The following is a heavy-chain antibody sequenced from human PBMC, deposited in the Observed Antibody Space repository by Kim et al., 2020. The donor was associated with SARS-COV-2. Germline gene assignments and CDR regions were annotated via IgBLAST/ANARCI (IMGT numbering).Heavy chain of an antibody. Sequence: IYYRGSTYYNPSLKSRVTISVDMSKNQFSLNLNSVTAADTAVYYCGRAPDFWGQGTLVTVSS. CDR2: IYYRGST. J-gene: IGHJ4*02. V-gene: IGHV4-39*07. CDR3: GRAPDF.